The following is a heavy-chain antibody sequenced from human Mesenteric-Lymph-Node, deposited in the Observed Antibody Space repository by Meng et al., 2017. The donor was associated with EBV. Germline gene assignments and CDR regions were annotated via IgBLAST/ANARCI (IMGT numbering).Heavy chain of an antibody. Sequence: QIQLLQPDSEVKKPGASVKVSCRASGYTFSSYGISWVRQAPGQGLEWMGWISAYDTNPNYSQKFQGRVTMTTDTSTNTVYIELRSLRSDDTAVYSCARDGSGDGYTFDYWGQGTLVTVSS. V-gene: IGHV1-18*01. D-gene: IGHD5-24*01. CDR1: GYTFSSYG. CDR3: ARDGSGDGYTFDY. J-gene: IGHJ4*02. CDR2: ISAYDTNP.